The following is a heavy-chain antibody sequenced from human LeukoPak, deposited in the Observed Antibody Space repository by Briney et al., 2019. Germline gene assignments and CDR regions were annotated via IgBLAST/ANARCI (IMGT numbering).Heavy chain of an antibody. D-gene: IGHD2-2*01. CDR1: GFTFSSYS. V-gene: IGHV3-21*01. Sequence: GGSLILSCAASGFTFSSYSMNWVHQAPGKRLEWVSSISSSSSYIYYADSVKGRFTISRDNAKNSLYLEMNSLRAEDTAVYDCARGGPYCSSTSCYGDYWGQRTLVTVSS. CDR2: ISSSSSYI. J-gene: IGHJ4*02. CDR3: ARGGPYCSSTSCYGDY.